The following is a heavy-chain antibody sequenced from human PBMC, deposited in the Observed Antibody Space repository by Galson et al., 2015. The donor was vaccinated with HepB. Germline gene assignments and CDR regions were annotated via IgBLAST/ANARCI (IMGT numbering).Heavy chain of an antibody. V-gene: IGHV3-30*04. CDR2: ISYDGSNK. CDR1: GFTFSSYA. CDR3: ARAFLGFGELPDLYFDY. D-gene: IGHD1-26*01. J-gene: IGHJ4*02. Sequence: SLRLSCAASGFTFSSYAMHWVRQAPGKGLEWVAVISYDGSNKYYADSVKGRFTISRGNSKNTLYLQMNSLRAEDTAVYYCARAFLGFGELPDLYFDYWGQGTLVTVSS.